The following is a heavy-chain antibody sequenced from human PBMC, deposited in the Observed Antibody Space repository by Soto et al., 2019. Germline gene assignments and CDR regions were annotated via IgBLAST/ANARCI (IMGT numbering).Heavy chain of an antibody. CDR3: AKEGDDILTGNLLGMDV. CDR1: GYTFTAYS. D-gene: IGHD3-9*01. J-gene: IGHJ6*02. CDR2: INGGNGDT. V-gene: IGHV1-3*01. Sequence: RASVKVSCKASGYTFTAYSMHWVRQAPGQRLEWLGWINGGNGDTTFSQKFRGRVTITRDTSASTAYMELSSLRAEDTAVYYCAKEGDDILTGNLLGMDVWGQGTTVTVSS.